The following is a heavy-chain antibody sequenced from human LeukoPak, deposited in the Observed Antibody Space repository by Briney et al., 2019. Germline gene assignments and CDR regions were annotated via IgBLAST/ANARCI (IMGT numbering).Heavy chain of an antibody. CDR2: ISAYNGNT. CDR1: GYTFTSYG. D-gene: IGHD3-10*01. CDR3: ARFTWTRDGITMVRGVGSGWFDP. J-gene: IGHJ5*02. Sequence: ASVKVSCKASGYTFTSYGISWVRQAPGQGLEWMGWISAYNGNTNYAQKLQGRVTMTTDTSTSTAYMELRSLRSDDTAVYYCARFTWTRDGITMVRGVGSGWFDPWGQGTLVTVSS. V-gene: IGHV1-18*01.